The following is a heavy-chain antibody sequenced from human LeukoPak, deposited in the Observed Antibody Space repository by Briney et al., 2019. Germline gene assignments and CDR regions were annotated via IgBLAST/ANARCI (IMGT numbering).Heavy chain of an antibody. D-gene: IGHD3-3*01. CDR3: ARGLRFLEWSIDAFDS. Sequence: SETLSLTCTVSGGSISSYYWSWIRQPPGKGLEWIGYIYYSGSTNYNPSLKSRVTISVDTSKNQFSLKLSSVTAADTAVYYCARGLRFLEWSIDAFDSWGQGTMVTVSS. V-gene: IGHV4-59*01. CDR2: IYYSGST. CDR1: GGSISSYY. J-gene: IGHJ3*02.